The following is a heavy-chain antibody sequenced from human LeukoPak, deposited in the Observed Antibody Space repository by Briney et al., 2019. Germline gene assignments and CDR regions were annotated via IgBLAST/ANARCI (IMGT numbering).Heavy chain of an antibody. CDR3: ARGRYGSGSYYMDY. CDR2: INHSGST. D-gene: IGHD3-10*01. V-gene: IGHV4-34*01. J-gene: IGHJ4*02. Sequence: SETLSLTCAIHGGSFSGYYWTWIRQPPGKGLEWIGEINHSGSTNYNPSLKSRVTISVDTSKNQFSLKLSSVTAADTAVYYCARGRYGSGSYYMDYWGQGTLVTVSS. CDR1: GGSFSGYY.